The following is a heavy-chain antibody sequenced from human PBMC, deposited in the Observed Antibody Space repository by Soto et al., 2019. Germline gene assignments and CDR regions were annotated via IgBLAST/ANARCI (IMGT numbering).Heavy chain of an antibody. J-gene: IGHJ4*02. CDR1: GYTLTELS. V-gene: IGHV1-24*01. D-gene: IGHD3-3*01. CDR2: FDPEDGET. Sequence: ASVKVSCKVSGYTLTELSMHWVRQAPGKGLEWMGGFDPEDGETICAQKFRGRVTMTEDASTDTAYMELSSLRSEDTAVYYCAAGVTIFGVVTHYGFDYWGQGTQVTVSS. CDR3: AAGVTIFGVVTHYGFDY.